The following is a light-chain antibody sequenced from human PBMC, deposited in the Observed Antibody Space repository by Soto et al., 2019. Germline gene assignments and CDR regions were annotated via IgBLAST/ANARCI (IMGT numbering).Light chain of an antibody. Sequence: IVLTKYPGTLSSSAGERSTLSCRASQSVSYYLAWYQQKPGQAPRLLIYGASNRATGIPDRFSGSGSGTDFTLTISRLEPEDFAVYYCQQYGSSGTFGQGTKVDIK. CDR2: GAS. V-gene: IGKV3-20*01. J-gene: IGKJ1*01. CDR1: QSVSYY. CDR3: QQYGSSGT.